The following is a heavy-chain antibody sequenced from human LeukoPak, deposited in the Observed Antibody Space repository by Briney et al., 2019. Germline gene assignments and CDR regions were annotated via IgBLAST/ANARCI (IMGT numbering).Heavy chain of an antibody. Sequence: ASVKVSCMASGYTSTCYDMHWVRQAPGQWLQWMGWINPNSGATNYAQKFQGRVTMTRHTSISTAYMELRSLRSDDTAVYYWAREHETELADFDSWGQGSLVTVSS. CDR2: INPNSGAT. CDR3: AREHETELADFDS. J-gene: IGHJ4*02. D-gene: IGHD1-7*01. V-gene: IGHV1-2*02. CDR1: GYTSTCYD.